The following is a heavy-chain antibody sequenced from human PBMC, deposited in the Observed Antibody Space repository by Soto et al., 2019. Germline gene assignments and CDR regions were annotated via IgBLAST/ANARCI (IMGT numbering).Heavy chain of an antibody. D-gene: IGHD3-22*01. CDR3: ASGYDSSGYYLLNY. V-gene: IGHV4-59*01. CDR2: NYYTGSI. CDR1: GGSISSYY. J-gene: IGHJ4*02. Sequence: SETLSLTCTVSGGSISSYYCSWIRQPPGKGLEWIGYNYYTGSINYNPSLKSRVTISVDTSKNQFSLKLSSVTAADTAVYYCASGYDSSGYYLLNYWGQGTLVTVLL.